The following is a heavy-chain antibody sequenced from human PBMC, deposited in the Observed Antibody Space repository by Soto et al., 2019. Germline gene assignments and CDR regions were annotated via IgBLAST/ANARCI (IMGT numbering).Heavy chain of an antibody. D-gene: IGHD6-13*01. V-gene: IGHV4-39*01. CDR2: ISDIGRT. CDR3: ARPELMAGIARPSPIYNWSDR. J-gene: IGHJ5*02. Sequence: SETLSLTCTVSGGAMSPSGGYFWCWVRQPPDKGLEWIGIISDIGRTYYNPSRERRGTMSVDTSRNQFSLRLPSLTATDTAVYYCARPELMAGIARPSPIYNWSDRSG. CDR1: GGAMSPSGGYF.